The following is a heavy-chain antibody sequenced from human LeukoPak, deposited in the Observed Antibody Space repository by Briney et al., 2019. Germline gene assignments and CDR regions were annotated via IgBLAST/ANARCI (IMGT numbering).Heavy chain of an antibody. CDR2: IYHSGST. CDR1: GYSISSGYY. Sequence: SETLSLTCTVSGYSISSGYYWGWIRQPPGKGMEWIGSIYHSGSTYYNPSLKSRGTISVDTSKNQFSLKLSSVTAADTAVYYCAGKKRVVVTFDAFDIWGQGTMVTVSS. CDR3: AGKKRVVVTFDAFDI. V-gene: IGHV4-38-2*02. J-gene: IGHJ3*02. D-gene: IGHD3-22*01.